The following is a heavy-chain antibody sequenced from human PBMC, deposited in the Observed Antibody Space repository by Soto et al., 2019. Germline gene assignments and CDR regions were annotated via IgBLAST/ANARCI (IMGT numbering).Heavy chain of an antibody. J-gene: IGHJ4*02. V-gene: IGHV4-38-2*01. CDR3: ARMSVEMATTYYFDF. CDR2: IHHSGST. D-gene: IGHD1-1*01. CDR1: GSSITNNYY. Sequence: PSETLSLTCAVSGSSITNNYYWAWVRQPPGKGLEYIGSIHHSGSTYYNPSLETRVTMSIDTSKNQFSLELSSVTAADTAVYYCARMSVEMATTYYFDFWGQGTLVTVSS.